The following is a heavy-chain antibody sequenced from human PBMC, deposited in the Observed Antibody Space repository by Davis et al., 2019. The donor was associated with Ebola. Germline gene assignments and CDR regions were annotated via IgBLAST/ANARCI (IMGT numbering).Heavy chain of an antibody. V-gene: IGHV6-1*01. CDR1: GDSVSGNNGA. Sequence: HSQTLSLTCAISGDSVSGNNGAWNWIRQSPSRGLEWLGRTYYYRSKWYIDYAESVRGRIIINPDTSKNQFSLHLDSVTPEDTALYFCARGWLRTGLDAWGEGTAVTVSS. J-gene: IGHJ6*04. D-gene: IGHD3-10*01. CDR3: ARGWLRTGLDA. CDR2: TYYYRSKWYI.